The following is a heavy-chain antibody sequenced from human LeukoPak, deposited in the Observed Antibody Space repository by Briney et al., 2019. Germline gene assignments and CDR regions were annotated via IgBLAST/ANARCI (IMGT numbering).Heavy chain of an antibody. D-gene: IGHD6-13*01. Sequence: ASVKVSCKASGYTFTGYYMHWVRQAPGQGLEWMGWINPNSGGTNYAQKFQGRVTMTRDTSISTAYMELSRLRSDDTAVYYCARGHDCSSWKRSFDYWGQGTLVTVSS. J-gene: IGHJ4*02. V-gene: IGHV1-2*02. CDR1: GYTFTGYY. CDR3: ARGHDCSSWKRSFDY. CDR2: INPNSGGT.